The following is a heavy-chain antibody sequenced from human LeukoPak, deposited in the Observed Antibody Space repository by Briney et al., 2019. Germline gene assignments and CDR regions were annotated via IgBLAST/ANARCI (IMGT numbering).Heavy chain of an antibody. J-gene: IGHJ4*02. CDR2: VFDSGRT. CDR1: GGSMTTHH. D-gene: IGHD5-18*01. Sequence: PSETLSLTCTVSGGSMTTHHWNWIRQTPGRGLEWIGYVFDSGRTKENPSLKSRVTLSADTSKNQLSLRLSSVTAADTAVYYCTTIKRGNIFGYFDFWGQGILVTVSS. CDR3: TTIKRGNIFGYFDF. V-gene: IGHV4-59*11.